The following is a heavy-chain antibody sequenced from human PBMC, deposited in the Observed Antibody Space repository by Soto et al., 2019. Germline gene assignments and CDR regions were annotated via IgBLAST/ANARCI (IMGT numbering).Heavy chain of an antibody. V-gene: IGHV3-23*01. CDR1: GFTFSSYA. Sequence: GGSLRLSCAASGFTFSSYAVSWVRQAPGKGLEWVSAISGSGGSTYYADSVKGRFTISRDNAKNTLYLQMNSLRAEDTAVYYCARAYAHYYDSSGYYQAPPRPDDAFDIWGQGTMVTVSS. CDR3: ARAYAHYYDSSGYYQAPPRPDDAFDI. D-gene: IGHD3-22*01. CDR2: ISGSGGST. J-gene: IGHJ3*02.